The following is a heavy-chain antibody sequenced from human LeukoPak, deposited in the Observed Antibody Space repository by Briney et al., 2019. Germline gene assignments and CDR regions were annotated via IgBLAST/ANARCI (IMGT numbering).Heavy chain of an antibody. D-gene: IGHD3-16*01. CDR3: TRGHWALAY. Sequence: GGSLRLSCGASGFTFSTYWMTWVRQAPGKGLEWVAHIKPDGSAKYYADSVRGRSIISRDNAKNSVFLQMDSLRAEDTAVYYCTRGHWALAYGSQGTLVSVSS. CDR2: IKPDGSAK. J-gene: IGHJ4*02. V-gene: IGHV3-7*01. CDR1: GFTFSTYW.